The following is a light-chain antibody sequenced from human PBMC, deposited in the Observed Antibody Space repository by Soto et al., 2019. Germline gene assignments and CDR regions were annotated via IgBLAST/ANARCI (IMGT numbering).Light chain of an antibody. CDR1: RSNIGTNT. J-gene: IGLJ3*02. V-gene: IGLV1-44*01. CDR2: SND. Sequence: QSVLTQPPSASVSPGQRVTISCSGSRSNIGTNTVNWYQHLPGTAPKLLIFSNDQRPSGVPDRFSGSKSGTSASLAISGLQSEDEADYYCQTWGTGSWVFGGGTKLTVL. CDR3: QTWGTGSWV.